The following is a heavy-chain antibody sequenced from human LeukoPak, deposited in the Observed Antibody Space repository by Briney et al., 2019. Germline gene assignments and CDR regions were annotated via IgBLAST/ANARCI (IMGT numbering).Heavy chain of an antibody. J-gene: IGHJ4*02. CDR1: GGSISSSIYH. CDR3: ARRHDGEFDY. V-gene: IGHV4-39*01. D-gene: IGHD3-10*01. CDR2: LYYSGST. Sequence: SETLSLTCTVSGGSISSSIYHWGWIRLPPRKGLDWIGNLYYSGSTYYNPSLKSRVTISVDRSKNQFSLKLNSVTAADTAVYYCARRHDGEFDYWGQGTLVTVSS.